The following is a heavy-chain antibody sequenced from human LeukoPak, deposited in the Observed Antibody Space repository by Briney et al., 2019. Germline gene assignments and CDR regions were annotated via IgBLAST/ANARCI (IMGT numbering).Heavy chain of an antibody. CDR3: ARERRIVVVPAANSYWFDP. Sequence: VKVSCKASGGTFSSYAISWVRQAPGQGLEWMGRIIPIFGTANYAQKFQGRVTITTDESTSTAYMGLSSLRSEDTAVYYCARERRIVVVPAANSYWFDPWGQGTLVTVSS. V-gene: IGHV1-69*13. CDR2: IIPIFGTA. CDR1: GGTFSSYA. J-gene: IGHJ5*02. D-gene: IGHD2-2*01.